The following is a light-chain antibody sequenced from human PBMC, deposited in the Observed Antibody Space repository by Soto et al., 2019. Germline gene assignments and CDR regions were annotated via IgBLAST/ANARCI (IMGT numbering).Light chain of an antibody. CDR3: CSYAGSNTFV. V-gene: IGLV2-23*03. CDR2: EGT. CDR1: SSDVGSYNL. J-gene: IGLJ1*01. Sequence: QSALTQPASVSGSPGQSITISCTGTSSDVGSYNLVSWYQQHPGQTPKLIIYEGTKRPSGVSFRFSGSRSGNTASLTISGLQAEDEADYYCCSYAGSNTFVFATGTKLTVL.